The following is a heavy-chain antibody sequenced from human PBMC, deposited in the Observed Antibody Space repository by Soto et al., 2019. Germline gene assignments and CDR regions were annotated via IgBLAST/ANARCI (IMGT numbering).Heavy chain of an antibody. Sequence: ASVKVSCKVSGYTLTVLSMHWVRQAPGKGLEWMGGFDPEDGETIYAQKFQGRVTMTEDTSTDTAYMELSSLRSEDTAVYYCATVPVLRSSGWNYFDYWGQGTLVTVSS. D-gene: IGHD6-19*01. CDR3: ATVPVLRSSGWNYFDY. CDR1: GYTLTVLS. CDR2: FDPEDGET. V-gene: IGHV1-24*01. J-gene: IGHJ4*02.